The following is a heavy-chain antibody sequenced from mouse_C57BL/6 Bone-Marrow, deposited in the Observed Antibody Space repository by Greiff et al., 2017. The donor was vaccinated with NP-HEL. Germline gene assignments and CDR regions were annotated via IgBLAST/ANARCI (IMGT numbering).Heavy chain of an antibody. V-gene: IGHV5-6*01. J-gene: IGHJ3*01. CDR1: GFNFSSYG. Sequence: EVKLVESGGDLVKPGGSLKLSCAASGFNFSSYGMSWVRQTPDQRLEWVATISSGGSYTNYPDSVKGRFTIYRDNAKNTLYLQMCSLKSEDTAMYCCARGRQLRLLTWFAYWGQGTLVTVSA. D-gene: IGHD3-2*02. CDR3: ARGRQLRLLTWFAY. CDR2: ISSGGSYT.